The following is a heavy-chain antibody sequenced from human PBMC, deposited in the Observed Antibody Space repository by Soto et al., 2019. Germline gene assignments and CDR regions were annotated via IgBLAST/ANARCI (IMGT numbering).Heavy chain of an antibody. D-gene: IGHD1-1*01. CDR2: LYSGGNT. CDR3: ARHANDYYYYMDV. J-gene: IGHJ6*03. V-gene: IGHV3-53*04. CDR1: GFTVSSNY. Sequence: EVQLVESGGGLVQPGGSLRLSCAASGFTVSSNYMSWVRQPPGKELEWVSVLYSGGNTYYADSVKGRFTISRHNSKNTLYLQMNSLRAEDTAVYYCARHANDYYYYMDVWGNGTTVTVSS.